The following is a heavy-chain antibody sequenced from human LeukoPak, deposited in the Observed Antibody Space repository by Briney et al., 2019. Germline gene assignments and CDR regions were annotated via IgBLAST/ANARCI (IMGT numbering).Heavy chain of an antibody. D-gene: IGHD1-1*01. CDR1: GDSMSSSHYC. J-gene: IGHJ5*02. CDR2: IYYSGST. V-gene: IGHV4-39*01. Sequence: SETLSLTCTVSGDSMSSSHYCWGWIPPPPGKGLEWVGSIYYSGSTYYNPSLKSRVTMSVDTSKKQFSLKLSSVTAADTAVYYCARHAVEAASRWFDPWGQGTLVTVSS. CDR3: ARHAVEAASRWFDP.